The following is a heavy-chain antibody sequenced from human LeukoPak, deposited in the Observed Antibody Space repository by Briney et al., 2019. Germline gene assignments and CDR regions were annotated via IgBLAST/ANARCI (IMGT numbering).Heavy chain of an antibody. Sequence: ASVKVSCKTSGYTFTSYDINWVRQATGLGLEWMGWLDPNSGNRGYSQKFQGRVTMTRNTSINTAYMELSSLRSEDTAVYYCARWSSSSWYYMDVWGKGTTVTISS. J-gene: IGHJ6*03. CDR1: GYTFTSYD. D-gene: IGHD6-13*01. CDR3: ARWSSSSWYYMDV. CDR2: LDPNSGNR. V-gene: IGHV1-8*02.